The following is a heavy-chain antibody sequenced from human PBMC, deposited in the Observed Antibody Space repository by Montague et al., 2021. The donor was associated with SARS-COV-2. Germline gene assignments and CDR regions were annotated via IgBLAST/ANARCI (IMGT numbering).Heavy chain of an antibody. CDR1: GGSVTSGDYY. J-gene: IGHJ3*02. V-gene: IGHV4-61*08. Sequence: SETLSLTCTVSGGSVTSGDYYWTWIRQPPGKGLEWNGYIYNTGRTNYNPSLKSRVTISMDTSKNQFSLKVDSVSAADTAVYYCATEMPAYDVFDIWGQGTMVTVSS. CDR2: IYNTGRT. D-gene: IGHD2-2*01. CDR3: ATEMPAYDVFDI.